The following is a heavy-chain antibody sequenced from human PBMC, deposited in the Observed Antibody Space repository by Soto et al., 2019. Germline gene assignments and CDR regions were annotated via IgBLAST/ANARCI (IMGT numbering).Heavy chain of an antibody. Sequence: QVQLVQSGAEVKKPGSSVKVSCKASGGTFSSYTISWVRQAPGQGLEWMGRIIPILGIANYAQKFQGRVTITADKSTSTAYMELSSLRSEDTAVYYCARDVLRYFDSHSYYYGMDVWGQGTTVTVSS. V-gene: IGHV1-69*08. J-gene: IGHJ6*02. CDR2: IIPILGIA. CDR1: GGTFSSYT. CDR3: ARDVLRYFDSHSYYYGMDV. D-gene: IGHD3-9*01.